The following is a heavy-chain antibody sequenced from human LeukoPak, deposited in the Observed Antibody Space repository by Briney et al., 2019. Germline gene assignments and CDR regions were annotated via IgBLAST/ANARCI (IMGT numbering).Heavy chain of an antibody. D-gene: IGHD3-22*01. Sequence: PGGSLRLSCAASGFTFSSYSMNWVRQAPGKGLEWVSSISSSSSYIYYADSVKGRLTISRDNAKNSLYLQMNSLRAEDTAVYYCARDLVGGWDDSSGYYYGYFDYWGQGTLVTVSS. V-gene: IGHV3-21*01. CDR3: ARDLVGGWDDSSGYYYGYFDY. CDR1: GFTFSSYS. CDR2: ISSSSSYI. J-gene: IGHJ4*02.